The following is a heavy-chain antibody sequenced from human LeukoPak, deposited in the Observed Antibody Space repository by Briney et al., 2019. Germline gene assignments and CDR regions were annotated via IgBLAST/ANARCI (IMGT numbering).Heavy chain of an antibody. V-gene: IGHV3-7*01. Sequence: GGSLRLPCAASGFTFSDYWMTWVRQAPGKGLEWVANIKPDGSEKYYVDSVRGRFTISRDNAKNSLYLQMSSLRDEDTAVYYCARGDYGEDNWFDPWGQGTLVTVSS. J-gene: IGHJ5*02. D-gene: IGHD4-17*01. CDR1: GFTFSDYW. CDR2: IKPDGSEK. CDR3: ARGDYGEDNWFDP.